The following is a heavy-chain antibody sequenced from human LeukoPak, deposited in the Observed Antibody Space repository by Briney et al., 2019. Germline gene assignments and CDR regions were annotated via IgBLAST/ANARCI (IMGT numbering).Heavy chain of an antibody. V-gene: IGHV4-4*07. J-gene: IGHJ4*02. CDR2: IYTSGST. CDR3: ARGERYYYDSSGYPNFDY. Sequence: PSETLSLTCTVSGGSISSYYWSWIRQPAGKGLEWIGRIYTSGSTNYNPSLESRVTMSVDTSKNQFSLKLSSVTAADTAVYYCARGERYYYDSSGYPNFDYWGQGTLVTVSS. D-gene: IGHD3-22*01. CDR1: GGSISSYY.